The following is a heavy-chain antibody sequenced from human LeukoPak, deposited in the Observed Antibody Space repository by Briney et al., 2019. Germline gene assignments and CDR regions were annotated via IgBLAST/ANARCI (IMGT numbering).Heavy chain of an antibody. Sequence: SETLSLTCTVSGYSISSGYYWGWIRQPPGKGLEWIGSIYHSGSTYYNPSLKSRVTISVDTSKNQFSLKLSSVTAADTAVYYCARSSYSSSWYEGPYGMDVWGQGTTVTVSS. CDR3: ARSSYSSSWYEGPYGMDV. V-gene: IGHV4-38-2*02. CDR1: GYSISSGYY. CDR2: IYHSGST. J-gene: IGHJ6*02. D-gene: IGHD6-13*01.